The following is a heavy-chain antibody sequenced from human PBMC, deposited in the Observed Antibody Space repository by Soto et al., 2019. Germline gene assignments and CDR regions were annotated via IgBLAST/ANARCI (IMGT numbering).Heavy chain of an antibody. V-gene: IGHV4-59*08. CDR1: GGSISSYY. D-gene: IGHD1-1*01. J-gene: IGHJ4*02. CDR2: IYYSGST. Sequence: PSETLSLTCTVSGGSISSYYWSWIRQPPGKGLEWIGYIYYSGSTNYNPSLKSRVTIPVDTSKNQFSLKLSSVTAADTAVYYCARRYGTTFDYWGQGTLVTRLL. CDR3: ARRYGTTFDY.